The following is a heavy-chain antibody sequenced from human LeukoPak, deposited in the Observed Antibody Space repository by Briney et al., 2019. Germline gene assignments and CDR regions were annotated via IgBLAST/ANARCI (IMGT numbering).Heavy chain of an antibody. CDR1: GGSISSYY. D-gene: IGHD3-10*01. V-gene: IGHV4-59*01. CDR2: IYYSGST. J-gene: IGHJ6*02. Sequence: NPSETLSLTCTVSGGSISSYYWSWIRQPPGKGLEWIGYIYYSGSTNYNPSLRSRVTISVDTSKNQFSLKLSSVTAADTAVYYCARAHTTMVRGMDVWGQGTTVTVSS. CDR3: ARAHTTMVRGMDV.